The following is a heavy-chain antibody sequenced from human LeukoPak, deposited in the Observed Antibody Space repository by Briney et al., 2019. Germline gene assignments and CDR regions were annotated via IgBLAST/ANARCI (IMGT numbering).Heavy chain of an antibody. CDR2: ISAYNGNT. V-gene: IGHV1-18*01. D-gene: IGHD3-3*01. CDR1: GYTFTSYG. Sequence: GASVKVSCKASGYTFTSYGISWVRQAPGQGLEWMGWISAYNGNTNYAQKLQGRVTMTTDTSTSTAYMELSSLRSEDTAVYYCARATATLLEWLLSSTSWFDPWGQGTLVTVSS. CDR3: ARATATLLEWLLSSTSWFDP. J-gene: IGHJ5*02.